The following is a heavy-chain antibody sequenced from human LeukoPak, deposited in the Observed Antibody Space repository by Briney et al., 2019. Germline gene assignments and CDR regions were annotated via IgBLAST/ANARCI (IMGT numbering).Heavy chain of an antibody. CDR1: GGSFSGYY. CDR2: INHSGST. J-gene: IGHJ6*03. V-gene: IGHV4-34*01. CDR3: ARVYDSGSQAYFYYMDV. Sequence: SETLSLTCAVYGGSFSGYYWSWIRQPPGKGLEWIGEINHSGSTNYNPSPKSRVTISVDTSKNQFSLKVNSVTAADTAVYYCARVYDSGSQAYFYYMDVWGKGTTVTISS. D-gene: IGHD3-10*01.